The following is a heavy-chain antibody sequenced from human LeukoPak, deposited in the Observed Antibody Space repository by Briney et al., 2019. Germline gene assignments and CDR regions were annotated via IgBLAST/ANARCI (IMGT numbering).Heavy chain of an antibody. D-gene: IGHD5-18*01. J-gene: IGHJ4*02. Sequence: SETLSLTCAVYGGSFSGYYWSWIRQPPGKGLEWIGEINHSGSTNYNPSLKSRVTISVDTSKNQFSLRLSSVTAADTAVYYCARALPSRGYSYGYFDYWGQGTLVTVSS. CDR1: GGSFSGYY. CDR3: ARALPSRGYSYGYFDY. V-gene: IGHV4-34*01. CDR2: INHSGST.